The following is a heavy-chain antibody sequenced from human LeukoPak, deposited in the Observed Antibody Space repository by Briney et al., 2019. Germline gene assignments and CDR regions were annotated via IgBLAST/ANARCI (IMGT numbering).Heavy chain of an antibody. CDR1: GGSISSYY. D-gene: IGHD2-8*01. CDR2: IYYSGST. Sequence: SETLSLTCTVSGGSISSYYWSWIRQPPGKGLEWIGYIYYSGSTNYNPSLKSRVTISVDTSKNQFSLKLSSVTAADTAVYYCARELRKAFDIWGQGTMVTVSS. J-gene: IGHJ3*02. V-gene: IGHV4-59*12. CDR3: ARELRKAFDI.